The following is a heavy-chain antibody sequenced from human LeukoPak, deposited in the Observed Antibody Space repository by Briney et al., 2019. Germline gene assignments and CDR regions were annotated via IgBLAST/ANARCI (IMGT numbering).Heavy chain of an antibody. CDR2: IYYSGST. CDR3: ARGDYYDSSGYYPFDY. CDR1: GGSISSYY. D-gene: IGHD3-22*01. Sequence: PSETLSLTCTVSGGSISSYYWSWIRQPPGKGLEWIGYIYYSGSTNFNPSLKGRVTISVDTYKNQFSLKLSSVTAADTDVYYCARGDYYDSSGYYPFDYWGQGTLVTVSS. V-gene: IGHV4-59*01. J-gene: IGHJ4*02.